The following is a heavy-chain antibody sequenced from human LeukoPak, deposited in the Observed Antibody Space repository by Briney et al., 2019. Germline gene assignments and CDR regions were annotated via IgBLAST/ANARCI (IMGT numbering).Heavy chain of an antibody. CDR1: GFTFSNAW. CDR3: TTEGTVTTPFDY. V-gene: IGHV3-15*01. J-gene: IGHJ4*02. D-gene: IGHD4-17*01. Sequence: GGSLRLSCAASGFTFSNAWMSWVRQAPGKGLEWVGRIKSKTDGGTTDYAAPVKGRFTISRDDSKNTLYLQMNSLETEDTAVYYCTTEGTVTTPFDYWGQGTLVTVSS. CDR2: IKSKTDGGTT.